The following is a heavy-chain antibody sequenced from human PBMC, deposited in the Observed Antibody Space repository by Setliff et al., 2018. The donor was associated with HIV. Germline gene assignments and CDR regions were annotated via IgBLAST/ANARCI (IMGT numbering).Heavy chain of an antibody. J-gene: IGHJ3*02. CDR1: GYSFTSHG. CDR3: TRGGYSGAFLDAFDI. V-gene: IGHV1-18*01. D-gene: IGHD1-26*01. Sequence: ASVKVSCKASGYSFTSHGLSWVRQAPGQGLGWMGSITTYNGGTNYAQKFQGRVTMTTDTSTSTAYMELRSLRSDDTAVYYCTRGGYSGAFLDAFDIWGQGTMVTV. CDR2: ITTYNGGT.